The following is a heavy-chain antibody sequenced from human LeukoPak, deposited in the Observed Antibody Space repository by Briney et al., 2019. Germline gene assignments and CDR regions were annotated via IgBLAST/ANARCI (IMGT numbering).Heavy chain of an antibody. CDR3: ARTRYDFWSGYYEY. CDR2: ISYDGSNK. CDR1: GFTFSSYA. J-gene: IGHJ4*02. V-gene: IGHV3-30*04. Sequence: GPLRLSCAASGFTFSSYAMHWVRQAPGKGLEWVAVISYDGSNKYYADSVKGRFTISRDNSKNTLYLQMNSLRAEDTAVYYCARTRYDFWSGYYEYWGQGTLVTVSS. D-gene: IGHD3-3*01.